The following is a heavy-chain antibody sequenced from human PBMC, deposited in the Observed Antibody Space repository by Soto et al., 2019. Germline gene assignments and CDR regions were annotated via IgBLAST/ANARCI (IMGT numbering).Heavy chain of an antibody. CDR1: GFTFSDHY. CDR2: SRNRVNSHTT. Sequence: EVQLVESGGGLVQPGGSLRLSCAASGFTFSDHYMDWVRQAPGKGLEWVARSRNRVNSHTTEYAASVKGRFTISRDETKSSIYLQMNNLKIEDTAVYYCTRGLLGGAPSYTFHGMDVWGQGTTVTVSS. D-gene: IGHD1-26*01. V-gene: IGHV3-72*01. CDR3: TRGLLGGAPSYTFHGMDV. J-gene: IGHJ6*01.